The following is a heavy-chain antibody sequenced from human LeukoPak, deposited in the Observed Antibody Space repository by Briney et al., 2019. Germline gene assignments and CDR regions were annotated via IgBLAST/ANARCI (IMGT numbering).Heavy chain of an antibody. CDR2: ISSNSSTI. J-gene: IGHJ4*02. D-gene: IGHD3-10*01. CDR3: AMVRGVIFDY. V-gene: IGHV3-48*04. CDR1: GFTFSRYS. Sequence: GGSLRLSCAAAGFTFSRYSMNWVRQAPGKGLEWVSYISSNSSTIYYADSVKGRFTISRDDAKNSLSLQMNSLRAEDTAVYYCAMVRGVIFDYWGQGTLVTVSS.